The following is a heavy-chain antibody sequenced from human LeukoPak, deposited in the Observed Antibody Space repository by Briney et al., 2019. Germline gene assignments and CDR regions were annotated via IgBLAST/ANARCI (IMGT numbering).Heavy chain of an antibody. J-gene: IGHJ4*02. Sequence: GGSLRLSCAASGFIFSDHWMSWVRQAPGKGLEWVANIKKDGSEKYYVDSVKGRFTMSRDNAKNSLYLQMNSLRAEDTAVYYCASLGPDYRGQGTLVTVSS. D-gene: IGHD3-10*01. V-gene: IGHV3-7*03. CDR1: GFIFSDHW. CDR3: ASLGPDY. CDR2: IKKDGSEK.